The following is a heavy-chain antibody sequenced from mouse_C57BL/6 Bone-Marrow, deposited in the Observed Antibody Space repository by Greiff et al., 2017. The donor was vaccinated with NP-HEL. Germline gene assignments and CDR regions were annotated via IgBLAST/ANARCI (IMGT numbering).Heavy chain of an antibody. Sequence: QVQLQQSGAELMKPGASVKLSCKATGYTFTGNWIEWVKQRPGHGLEWIGEILPGSGNTYYTERFKGKATFTADTSSNTAYMQLSSLTTEDSAIYYGARDYYGSSYFDYWGQGTTLTVSS. V-gene: IGHV1-9*01. CDR3: ARDYYGSSYFDY. J-gene: IGHJ2*01. CDR1: GYTFTGNW. D-gene: IGHD1-1*01. CDR2: ILPGSGNT.